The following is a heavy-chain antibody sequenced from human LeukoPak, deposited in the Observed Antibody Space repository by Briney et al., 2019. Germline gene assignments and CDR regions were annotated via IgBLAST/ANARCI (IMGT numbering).Heavy chain of an antibody. V-gene: IGHV4-30-4*08. Sequence: SETLSLICAVSGGSISSGDYYWSWIRQPPGKGLEWIGYIYYSGSTYYNPSLKSRVTISVDTSKNQFSLKLSPVTAADTAVYYCATDYYDSSGYFDYWGQGTLVTVSS. CDR2: IYYSGST. J-gene: IGHJ4*02. CDR3: ATDYYDSSGYFDY. CDR1: GGSISSGDYY. D-gene: IGHD3-22*01.